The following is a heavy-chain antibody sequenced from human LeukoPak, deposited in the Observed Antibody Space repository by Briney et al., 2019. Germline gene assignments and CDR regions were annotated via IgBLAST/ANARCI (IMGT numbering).Heavy chain of an antibody. CDR2: ISPSSSYI. V-gene: IGHV3-21*01. Sequence: PGGSLRLSCAASGFSFSAYSINWVRQAPGKGLEWVSSISPSSSYIYYADSVQGRFIISRDNSKNSLYLQMNSLRAEDTAVYYCARGRGCNSMSCYPDYWGQGTLVTVSS. CDR1: GFSFSAYS. J-gene: IGHJ4*02. D-gene: IGHD2/OR15-2a*01. CDR3: ARGRGCNSMSCYPDY.